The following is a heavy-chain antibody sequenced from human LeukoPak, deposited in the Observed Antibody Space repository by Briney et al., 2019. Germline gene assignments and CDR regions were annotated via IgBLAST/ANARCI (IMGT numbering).Heavy chain of an antibody. CDR3: ARGSALLALSFDY. D-gene: IGHD2-15*01. CDR1: GYTFTSYG. Sequence: ASVKVSCKASGYTFTSYGISWVRQAPGQGLEWMGGIIPIFGTANYAQKFQGRVTITADESTSTAYMELSSLRSEDTAEYYCARGSALLALSFDYWGQGTLVTVSS. CDR2: IIPIFGTA. J-gene: IGHJ4*02. V-gene: IGHV1-69*13.